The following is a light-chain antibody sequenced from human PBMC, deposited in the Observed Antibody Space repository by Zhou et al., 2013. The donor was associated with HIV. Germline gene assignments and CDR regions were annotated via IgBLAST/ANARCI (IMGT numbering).Light chain of an antibody. CDR3: QQSYSSPRT. V-gene: IGKV1-39*01. J-gene: IGKJ1*01. Sequence: DIQMTQSPSSLSASVGDRVTITCQASQDIKNYLNWYQQKPGKAPKLLIYATSSLQGGVPSRFSGSGSGTDFTLTVSGLQPEDSATYFCQQSYSSPRTFGQGTKVE. CDR1: QDIKNY. CDR2: ATS.